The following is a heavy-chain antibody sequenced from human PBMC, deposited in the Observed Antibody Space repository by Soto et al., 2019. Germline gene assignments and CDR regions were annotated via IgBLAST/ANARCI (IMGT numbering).Heavy chain of an antibody. CDR2: ILQDGTT. V-gene: IGHV3-23*01. J-gene: IGHJ4*02. Sequence: EVQLLESGGGLVQPGGSLRLSCAASGFTFTTYSMAWVRQAPGRGPEWVSGILQDGTTYYADSLKGRFTISRDNSWNTVYLQMANLRGEDTALYYCAKYLRPDGVWDFDSWGQGTLVTVSS. CDR3: AKYLRPDGVWDFDS. CDR1: GFTFTTYS. D-gene: IGHD4-17*01.